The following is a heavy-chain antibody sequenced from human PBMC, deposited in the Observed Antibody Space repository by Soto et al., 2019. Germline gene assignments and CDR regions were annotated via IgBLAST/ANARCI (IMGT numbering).Heavy chain of an antibody. CDR2: IVVGSDNT. CDR3: AASRDSGTWYSESYFEYNYGMDD. J-gene: IGHJ6*02. D-gene: IGHD1-26*01. V-gene: IGHV1-58*01. CDR1: GFTFSTSA. Sequence: SVKVSCKASGFTFSTSAVQWVRQARGQRLEWIGSIVVGSDNTNYAQKFQGKVTITSDMSTATAYSDVSSLRPDDTAVYCCAASRDSGTWYSESYFEYNYGMDDWGHGTTVIVSS.